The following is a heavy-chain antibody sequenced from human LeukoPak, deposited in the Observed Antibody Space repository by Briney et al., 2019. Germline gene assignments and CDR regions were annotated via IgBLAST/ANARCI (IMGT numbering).Heavy chain of an antibody. CDR1: GGSISSYY. J-gene: IGHJ6*02. CDR2: IYYSGST. D-gene: IGHD4-17*01. V-gene: IGHV4-59*01. CDR3: ARVGPTTAYYYYYGMDV. Sequence: KASETLSLTCTVSGGSISSYYWSWIRQPPGKGLEWIEYIYYSGSTNYNPSLKSRVTISVDTSKNQFSLKLSSVTAADTAVYYCARVGPTTAYYYYYGMDVWGQGTTVTVSS.